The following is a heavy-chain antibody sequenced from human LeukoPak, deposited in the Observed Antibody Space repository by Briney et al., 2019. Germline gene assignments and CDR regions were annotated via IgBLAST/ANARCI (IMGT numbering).Heavy chain of an antibody. J-gene: IGHJ5*02. CDR2: IIPIFGTA. V-gene: IGHV1-69*05. D-gene: IGHD3-10*01. Sequence: ASVKVSCKASGGTFSSYAISWVRQAPGQGLEWMGGIIPIFGTANYAQKLQGRVTTTTDTSTSTAYMELRSLRSDDTAVYYCARDYGSGKNWFDPWGQGTLVTVSS. CDR3: ARDYGSGKNWFDP. CDR1: GGTFSSYA.